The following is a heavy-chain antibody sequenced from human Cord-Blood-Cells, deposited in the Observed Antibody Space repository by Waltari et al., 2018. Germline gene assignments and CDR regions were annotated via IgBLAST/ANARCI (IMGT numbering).Heavy chain of an antibody. V-gene: IGHV3-21*01. J-gene: IGHJ4*02. CDR1: GFTLSSFR. CDR2: ISSSSSYI. CDR3: VREKRAGDY. D-gene: IGHD6-13*01. Sequence: EVQLVESGGGLVKPGGSLRLSWAASGFTLSSFRMTWVRQAPGKGLGWVSSISSSSSYINYSDSVKGRFTISRDNAKNALYLQMNSLRAEDTAVYYCVREKRAGDYWGQGTLVTVSS.